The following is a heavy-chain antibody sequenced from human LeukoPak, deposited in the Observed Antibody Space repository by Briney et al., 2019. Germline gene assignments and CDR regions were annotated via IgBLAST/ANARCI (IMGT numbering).Heavy chain of an antibody. Sequence: PGGSLRLSCAASGFTFGGYSMNWVRQAPGKGLEWVSYISDISTTIYYYAESVRGRFTISRDNAKNSLFLQMSSLRAEDTAVYYCVGLPYYFGSGSYSVEYWGQGTLVTVSS. CDR3: VGLPYYFGSGSYSVEY. CDR2: ISDISTTI. J-gene: IGHJ4*02. V-gene: IGHV3-48*04. D-gene: IGHD3-10*01. CDR1: GFTFGGYS.